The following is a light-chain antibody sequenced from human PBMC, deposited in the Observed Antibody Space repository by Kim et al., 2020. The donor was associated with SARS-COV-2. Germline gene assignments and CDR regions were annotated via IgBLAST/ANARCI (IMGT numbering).Light chain of an antibody. CDR3: QQYDNWPPYT. V-gene: IGKV3-15*01. J-gene: IGKJ2*01. Sequence: GSPEGEVPLSCTASQSVNSSLAWYQQKRGQSPTLPIYGASTRATGVPARFSGRGFGTEFTFTISSLQSEDFAVYCCQQYDNWPPYTFGQGTKLEIK. CDR1: QSVNSS. CDR2: GAS.